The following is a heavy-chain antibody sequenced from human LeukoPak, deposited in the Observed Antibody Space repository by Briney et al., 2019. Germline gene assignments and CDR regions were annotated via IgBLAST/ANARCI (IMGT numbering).Heavy chain of an antibody. V-gene: IGHV4-4*07. D-gene: IGHD2-15*01. Sequence: PSETLSLTCTVSGGSISSYYWSWIRQPAGKGLEWIGRIYTSGSTNYNPSLKSRVTMSVDTSKNQFSLKLSSVIAADTAVYYCARGVVVVAATEPYYYYYMDVWGKGTTVTVSS. J-gene: IGHJ6*03. CDR1: GGSISSYY. CDR2: IYTSGST. CDR3: ARGVVVVAATEPYYYYYMDV.